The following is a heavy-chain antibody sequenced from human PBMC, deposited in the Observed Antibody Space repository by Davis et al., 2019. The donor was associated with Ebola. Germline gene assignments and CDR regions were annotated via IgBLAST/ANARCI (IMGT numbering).Heavy chain of an antibody. D-gene: IGHD3-10*02. CDR1: GGSFSGYY. V-gene: IGHV4-59*12. CDR3: ARARYYYGRGRLDP. Sequence: MPTETLSLTCAVYGGSFSGYYWSWIRQPPGKGLEWIGYIYYSGSTNYNPSLKSRVTISVDTSKNQFSLKLSSVTAADTAVYYCARARYYYGRGRLDPWGQGTLVTVSS. J-gene: IGHJ5*02. CDR2: IYYSGST.